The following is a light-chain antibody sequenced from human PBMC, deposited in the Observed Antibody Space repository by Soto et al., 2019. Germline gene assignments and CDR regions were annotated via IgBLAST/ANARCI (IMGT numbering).Light chain of an antibody. CDR3: QPHLSRHT. CDR1: QSVNAY. Sequence: GLTQSPVTLSLSPGERATLSCRASQSVNAYLAWYQQKPGQAPSLLIYDASVRATGIPARFSGSGSGTDSTLTISSLEPEDSAVYYCQPHLSRHTFGQGTKVDIK. V-gene: IGKV3-11*01. J-gene: IGKJ1*01. CDR2: DAS.